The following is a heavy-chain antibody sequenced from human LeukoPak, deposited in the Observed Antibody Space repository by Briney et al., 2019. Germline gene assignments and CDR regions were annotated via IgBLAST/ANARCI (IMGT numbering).Heavy chain of an antibody. J-gene: IGHJ5*02. CDR1: GDSVSSNSAA. CDR3: AREHLKHYDSSGYYAGWFDP. Sequence: SQTLSLTCAISGDSVSSNSAAWNWIRQSPSRGLEWLGRTYYRSKWYNDYAVSVKSRITINPDTSKNQFSLQLNSVTPEDTAVYYCAREHLKHYDSSGYYAGWFDPWGQGTLVTVSS. CDR2: TYYRSKWYN. D-gene: IGHD3-22*01. V-gene: IGHV6-1*01.